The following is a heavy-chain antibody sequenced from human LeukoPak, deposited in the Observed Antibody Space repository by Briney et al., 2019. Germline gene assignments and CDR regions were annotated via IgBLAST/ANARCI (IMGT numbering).Heavy chain of an antibody. V-gene: IGHV3-23*01. CDR1: GFTFNNYA. J-gene: IGHJ4*02. CDR3: ARYYGSGTSLGY. CDR2: ISGGGETT. Sequence: PGGSLRLSCAASGFTFNNYAMNWVRQAPGKGLEWVSSISGGGETTYYADSAKGRFTISRDNSQNTLYLQMNSLRAEDTAVYYCARYYGSGTSLGYWGQGTLVTVSS. D-gene: IGHD3-10*01.